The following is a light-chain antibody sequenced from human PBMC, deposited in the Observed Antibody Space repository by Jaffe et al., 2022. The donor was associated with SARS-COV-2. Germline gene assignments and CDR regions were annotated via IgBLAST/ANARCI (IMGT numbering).Light chain of an antibody. J-gene: IGKJ1*01. CDR2: KAS. V-gene: IGKV1-5*03. CDR3: QQYNDYPWT. CDR1: QYVNSW. Sequence: DIQMTQSPSTLSAFVGDRVTITCRASQYVNSWLAWYQQRPGKAPKLLIYKASSLQSGVPSRFSGSGSGTEFTLTISSLQPDDFATYYCQQYNDYPWTFGQGTKVEIK.